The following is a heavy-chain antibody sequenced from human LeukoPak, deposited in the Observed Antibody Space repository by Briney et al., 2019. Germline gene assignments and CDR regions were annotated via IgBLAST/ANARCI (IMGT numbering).Heavy chain of an antibody. CDR1: GGSFSGYY. J-gene: IGHJ4*02. CDR3: ARGRTVTTLDY. D-gene: IGHD4-17*01. CDR2: INHSGST. Sequence: SETLSLTCAVYGGSFSGYYWSWIRQPPGKGLEWIGEINHSGSTNYNPPLKSRVTISVDTSKNQFSLKLSSVTAADTAVYYCARGRTVTTLDYWGQGTLVTVSS. V-gene: IGHV4-34*01.